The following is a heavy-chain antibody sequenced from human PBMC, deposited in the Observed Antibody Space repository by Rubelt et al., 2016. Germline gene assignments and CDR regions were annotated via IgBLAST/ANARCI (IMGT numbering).Heavy chain of an antibody. CDR3: ARGAYSTGWGVVDV. J-gene: IGHJ6*02. V-gene: IGHV4-59*08. Sequence: QVQLQESGPGLVKPSETLSLTCTVSGGSISGYYWSWIRQPPGKGLEWIGYVSYSGVSNYNPSLRSRVTTSVDTSKNQFPLRLTPVTAADTAVYYCARGAYSTGWGVVDVWGQGTTVTVSS. CDR1: GGSISGYY. CDR2: VSYSGVS. D-gene: IGHD6-19*01.